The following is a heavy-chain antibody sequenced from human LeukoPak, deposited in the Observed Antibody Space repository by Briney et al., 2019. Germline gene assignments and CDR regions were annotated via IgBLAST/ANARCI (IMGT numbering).Heavy chain of an antibody. CDR1: GSPFANYW. J-gene: IGHJ4*02. D-gene: IGHD2-2*01. Sequence: GGPLEISLQGPGSPFANYWIGWGRQLPGKGPEWMGIIYPGESDTRYSPSFQVQVTISADRSITNAYLQWSSLKASDTAMYDCAIGGDSSTSCYKCFNYWGQGTLVSVSS. CDR3: AIGGDSSTSCYKCFNY. V-gene: IGHV5-51*01. CDR2: IYPGESDT.